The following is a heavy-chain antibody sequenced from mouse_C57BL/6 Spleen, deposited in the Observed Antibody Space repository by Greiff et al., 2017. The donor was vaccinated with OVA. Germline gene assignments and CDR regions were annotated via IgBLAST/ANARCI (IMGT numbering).Heavy chain of an antibody. V-gene: IGHV3-6*01. D-gene: IGHD2-4*01. CDR2: ISYDGSN. CDR1: GYSITSGYY. J-gene: IGHJ4*01. CDR3: ARGYYDYDDGAMDY. Sequence: EVQLQQSGPGLVKPSQSLSLTCSVTGYSITSGYYWNWIRQFPGNKLEWMGYISYDGSNNYNPSLKNRISITRDTSKNQFFLKLNSVTTEDTATYYCARGYYDYDDGAMDYWGQGTSVTVSS.